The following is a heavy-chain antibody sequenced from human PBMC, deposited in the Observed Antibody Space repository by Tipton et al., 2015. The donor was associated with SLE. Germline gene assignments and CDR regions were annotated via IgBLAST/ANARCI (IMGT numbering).Heavy chain of an antibody. CDR2: ISPGGSTI. Sequence: SLRLSCAASGFTFSDYYMSWLRQAPGKGLEWVSYISPGGSTIYYADSVKGRFTISRDNSKNTLYLQMNSLRAEDTAVYYCAKGWSWYWYFDLWGRGTLVIVSS. CDR3: AKGWSWYWYFDL. D-gene: IGHD1-26*01. CDR1: GFTFSDYY. V-gene: IGHV3-11*01. J-gene: IGHJ2*01.